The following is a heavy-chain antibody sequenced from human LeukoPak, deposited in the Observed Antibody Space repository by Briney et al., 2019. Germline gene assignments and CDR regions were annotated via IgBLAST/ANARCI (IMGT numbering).Heavy chain of an antibody. CDR2: IYYSGST. D-gene: IGHD3-22*01. CDR1: GGSISSGGYY. Sequence: SETLSLTCTVSGGSISSGGYYWSWIRQHPGKGLEWIGYIYYSGSTYYNPSLKSRVTISVGTSKNQFSLKLSSVTAADTAVYYCARGIEYYYDSSGYYIYFDYWGQGTLVTVSS. CDR3: ARGIEYYYDSSGYYIYFDY. V-gene: IGHV4-31*03. J-gene: IGHJ4*02.